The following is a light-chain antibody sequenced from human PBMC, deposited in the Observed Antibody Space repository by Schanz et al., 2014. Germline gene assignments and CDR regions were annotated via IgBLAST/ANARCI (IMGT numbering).Light chain of an antibody. CDR1: QSVSSDS. V-gene: IGKV3-20*01. CDR3: QQYNIWPPVT. CDR2: GPS. J-gene: IGKJ1*01. Sequence: EIVLTQSPATLSLSPGERATLSCRASQSVSSDSLAWYQQKPGQAPRLLVYGPSSRATGVPERFNVSGSGTDFTLTISSLQSEDFAVYYCQQYNIWPPVTFGQGTKVDIK.